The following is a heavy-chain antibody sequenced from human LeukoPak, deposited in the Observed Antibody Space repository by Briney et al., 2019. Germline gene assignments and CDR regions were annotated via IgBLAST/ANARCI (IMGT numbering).Heavy chain of an antibody. CDR2: IYPGESDT. V-gene: IGHV5-51*01. D-gene: IGHD4/OR15-4a*01. J-gene: IGHJ5*02. Sequence: GESLKISCKGSGYSFISYWIGWVRQIPGKGLEWMGIIYPGESDTRYSPSLQAQVTISADKSISTAYLQWSSLKASDTAMYYCARRGYGAYNWFDPWGQGTLVTVSS. CDR3: ARRGYGAYNWFDP. CDR1: GYSFISYW.